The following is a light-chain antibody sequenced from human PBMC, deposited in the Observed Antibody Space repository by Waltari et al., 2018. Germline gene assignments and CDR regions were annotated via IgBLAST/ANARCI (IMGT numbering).Light chain of an antibody. CDR2: RSD. J-gene: IGLJ2*01. Sequence: QSVLTQAASVSGAPGQSIVISCSGSSSNLGRHYAFWYRQLPGMAPTLLVYRSDQRPSGVPDRFSASKSGTSAARAITGLRSEDEADYFCAAWDDSLSGLVFGGGTKLTVL. V-gene: IGLV1-47*01. CDR1: SSNLGRHY. CDR3: AAWDDSLSGLV.